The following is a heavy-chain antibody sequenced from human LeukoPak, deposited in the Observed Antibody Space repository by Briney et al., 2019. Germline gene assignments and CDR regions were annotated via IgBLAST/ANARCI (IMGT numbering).Heavy chain of an antibody. CDR3: ARGPYPTYYDFWSGCYTVY. CDR1: GFTFSSYS. Sequence: GGSLRLSCAASGFTFSSYSMNWVRQAPGKGLEWVSSISSSSSYIYYADSVKGRFTISRDNAKNSLYLQMNSLRAEDTAVYYCARGPYPTYYDFWSGCYTVYWGQGTLVTVSS. V-gene: IGHV3-21*01. D-gene: IGHD3-3*01. CDR2: ISSSSSYI. J-gene: IGHJ4*02.